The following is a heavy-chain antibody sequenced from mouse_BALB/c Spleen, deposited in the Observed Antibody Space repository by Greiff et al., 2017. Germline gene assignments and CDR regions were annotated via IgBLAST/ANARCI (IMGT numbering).Heavy chain of an antibody. J-gene: IGHJ4*01. D-gene: IGHD3-1*01. CDR3: ARLARATNYYAMDY. V-gene: IGHV1S81*02. Sequence: QVQLQQPGAELVKPGASVKLSCKASGYTFTSYWMHWVKQRPGQGLEWIGEINPSNGRTNYNEKFKSKATLTVDKSSSTAYMQLSSLTSEDSAVYYCARLARATNYYAMDYWGQGTSVTVSS. CDR2: INPSNGRT. CDR1: GYTFTSYW.